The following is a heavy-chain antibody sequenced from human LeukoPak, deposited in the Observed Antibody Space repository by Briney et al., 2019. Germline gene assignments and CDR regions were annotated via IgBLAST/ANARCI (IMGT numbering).Heavy chain of an antibody. CDR3: ADQVGATRDLDY. CDR2: FDPEGGEI. V-gene: IGHV1-24*01. Sequence: ASVKVSCKVFGYSLTELSMHWVRQAPGKGLEWMGGFDPEGGEIIYAQKFQGRVTMTEDTSTDTAYMELSSLRSEDTAVYYCADQVGATRDLDYWGQGTLVTVSS. D-gene: IGHD1-26*01. CDR1: GYSLTELS. J-gene: IGHJ4*02.